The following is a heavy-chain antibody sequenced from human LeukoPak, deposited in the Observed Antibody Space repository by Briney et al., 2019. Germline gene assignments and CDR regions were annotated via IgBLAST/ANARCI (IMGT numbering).Heavy chain of an antibody. D-gene: IGHD1-26*01. J-gene: IGHJ4*02. CDR3: ARQWELLKYYFDY. Sequence: ASVKVSCKASGYSFADYMHWVRQAPGQGLEWMGWINPNSGGTNYAQKFQGRVTMTRDTSISTAYMELSRLRSDDTAVYYCARQWELLKYYFDYWGQGTLVTVSS. CDR2: INPNSGGT. V-gene: IGHV1-2*02. CDR1: GYSFADY.